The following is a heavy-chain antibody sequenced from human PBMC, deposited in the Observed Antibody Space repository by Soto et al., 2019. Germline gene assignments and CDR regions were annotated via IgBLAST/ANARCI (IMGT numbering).Heavy chain of an antibody. D-gene: IGHD3-22*01. J-gene: IGHJ3*02. CDR2: IIPMFGTT. CDR3: ARKSKSQYYYDSSDFYDVVAS. Sequence: SAKRSCEGSGGTLTSIAITWVRRVPGPGLEWIGGIIPMFGTTNYAQKFQGRVTSTADESTTTAYMELRSLRSEDTAVYYCARKSKSQYYYDSSDFYDVVASLGQGTTVTFSS. V-gene: IGHV1-69*13. CDR1: GGTLTSIA.